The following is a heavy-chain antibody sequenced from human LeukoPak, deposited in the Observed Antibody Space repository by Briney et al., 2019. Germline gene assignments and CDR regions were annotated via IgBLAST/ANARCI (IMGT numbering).Heavy chain of an antibody. D-gene: IGHD3-10*01. Sequence: GGSLRLSCAASGFTFSSYGMHWVRQAPGKGLEWVAFIRSDGSNEYYADSVKGRLTISRDNSKNTLYLQMNSLRAEDTAVYYCAKDYSKTSYYGSGTYYRPNWFDPWGQRALVTVSS. CDR2: IRSDGSNE. CDR1: GFTFSSYG. J-gene: IGHJ5*02. V-gene: IGHV3-30*02. CDR3: AKDYSKTSYYGSGTYYRPNWFDP.